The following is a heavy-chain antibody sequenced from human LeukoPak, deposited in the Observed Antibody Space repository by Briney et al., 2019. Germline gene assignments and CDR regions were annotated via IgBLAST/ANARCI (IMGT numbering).Heavy chain of an antibody. Sequence: PRGSLRLSFAASGFTFSSYGMHWVRQAPGKGLEWVAFIRYDGSNKYYADSVKGRFTISRDNSKNTLYLQMNSLRAEDTAVYYCAREGTYYYDSSGYYLLDYWGQGALVTVSS. V-gene: IGHV3-30*02. CDR2: IRYDGSNK. J-gene: IGHJ4*02. CDR1: GFTFSSYG. D-gene: IGHD3-22*01. CDR3: AREGTYYYDSSGYYLLDY.